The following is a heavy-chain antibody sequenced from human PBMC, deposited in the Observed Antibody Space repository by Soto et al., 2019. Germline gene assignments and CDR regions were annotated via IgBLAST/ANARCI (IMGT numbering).Heavy chain of an antibody. J-gene: IGHJ4*02. V-gene: IGHV4-61*08. CDR3: ARAISTGYDILTGYYLDY. CDR1: GGSVSSGAYY. CDR2: IYYSGST. D-gene: IGHD3-9*01. Sequence: SETLSLTCTVSGGSVSSGAYYWSWIRQPPGRGLEWIGYIYYSGSTNYNPSLKSRVTISVDTSKNQFSLKLSSVTAADTAVYYCARAISTGYDILTGYYLDYWGQGTLVTVSS.